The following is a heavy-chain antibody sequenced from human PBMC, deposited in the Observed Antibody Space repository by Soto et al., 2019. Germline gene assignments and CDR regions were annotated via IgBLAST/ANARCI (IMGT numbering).Heavy chain of an antibody. D-gene: IGHD3-10*01. V-gene: IGHV3-30-3*01. CDR1: GFTFSSYA. J-gene: IGHJ4*02. Sequence: GGSLRLSCAASGFTFSSYAMHWVRQAPGKGLEWVAVISYDGSNKYYADSVKGRFTISRDNSKNTLYLQMNSLRAEDTAVYYCARDSGPMAGVLSYWGQGTLVTVSS. CDR3: ARDSGPMAGVLSY. CDR2: ISYDGSNK.